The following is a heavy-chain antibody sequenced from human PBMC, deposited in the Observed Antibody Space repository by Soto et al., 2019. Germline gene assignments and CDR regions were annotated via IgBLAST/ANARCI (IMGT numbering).Heavy chain of an antibody. CDR3: VRTSLVVAAATREDY. CDR1: GFTFGSYW. Sequence: GGSLRLSCAASGFTFGSYWMHWVRQAPGEGLVWVSRINSDGSSTSYAGSVKGRFTISRDNAKNTLYLQMNSLRAEDTAVYYCVRTSLVVAAATREDYWGQGALVTVSS. V-gene: IGHV3-74*01. CDR2: INSDGSST. J-gene: IGHJ4*02. D-gene: IGHD2-15*01.